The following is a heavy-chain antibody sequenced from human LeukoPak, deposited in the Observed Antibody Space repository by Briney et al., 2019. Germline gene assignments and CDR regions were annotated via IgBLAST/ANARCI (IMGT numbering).Heavy chain of an antibody. Sequence: ASVNVSCKASGYTFTGYYMHWVRQAPGQGLEWMGWINPNSGGTNYAQKFQGRVTMTRDTSISTAYMELSRLRSDDTAVYYCARVLPIFGVVIKNWDFDYWGQGTLVTVSS. CDR2: INPNSGGT. CDR1: GYTFTGYY. J-gene: IGHJ4*02. CDR3: ARVLPIFGVVIKNWDFDY. V-gene: IGHV1-2*02. D-gene: IGHD3-3*01.